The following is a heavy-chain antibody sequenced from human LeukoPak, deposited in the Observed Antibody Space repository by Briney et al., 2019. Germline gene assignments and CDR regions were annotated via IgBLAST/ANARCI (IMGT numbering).Heavy chain of an antibody. CDR2: IRGSGGRI. V-gene: IGHV3-23*01. D-gene: IGHD3-22*01. Sequence: PGGSLRLSCAASGFTFSSYAMSWVRQAPGKGLEWVSSIRGSGGRIHYADSVKGRFTIARDNSKNTLYLQMRSLRAEDTAVYYCAKDGDYYDSSALVALDTWGQGTMVTVSS. J-gene: IGHJ3*02. CDR1: GFTFSSYA. CDR3: AKDGDYYDSSALVALDT.